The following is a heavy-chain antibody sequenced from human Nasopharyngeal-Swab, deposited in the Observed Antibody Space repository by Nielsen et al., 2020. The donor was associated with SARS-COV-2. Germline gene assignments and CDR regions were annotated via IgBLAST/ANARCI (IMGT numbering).Heavy chain of an antibody. CDR1: GFTFRSYS. V-gene: IGHV3-48*01. Sequence: GESLKISCAASGFTFRSYSMNWVLQAPGKGLECVSYISSSSSTIYYADSVKGRFTISRDNAKNSLYLQMNSLRAEDTAVYYCARRRRYCSGGSCYLTYFDYWGQGTLVTVSS. CDR2: ISSSSSTI. D-gene: IGHD2-15*01. J-gene: IGHJ4*02. CDR3: ARRRRYCSGGSCYLTYFDY.